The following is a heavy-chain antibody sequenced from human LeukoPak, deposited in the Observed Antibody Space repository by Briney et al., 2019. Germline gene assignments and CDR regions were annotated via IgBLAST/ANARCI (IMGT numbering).Heavy chain of an antibody. Sequence: GASVKVSCKASGYTFTSYAIHWVRQAPGQRLEWMGWINAGNGNTKYSQKFQGRVTITRDTSASTAYMELSSLRSEDTAVYYCARDLGGELPDYWGQGTLVTVSS. CDR3: ARDLGGELPDY. CDR1: GYTFTSYA. V-gene: IGHV1-3*01. CDR2: INAGNGNT. D-gene: IGHD1-26*01. J-gene: IGHJ4*02.